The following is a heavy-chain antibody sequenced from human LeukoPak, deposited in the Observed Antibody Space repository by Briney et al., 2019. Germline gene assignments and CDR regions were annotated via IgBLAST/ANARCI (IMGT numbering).Heavy chain of an antibody. J-gene: IGHJ4*02. Sequence: GGSLRLSCAASGFTFSDHYMDWVRQAPGKVLEWVGRSRNKANSYTTEYAASVKGRFTISRNNAKNSLYLQMNSLRAEDTAVYYCASEIIFGSFDYWGQGTLVTVSS. CDR3: ASEIIFGSFDY. CDR2: SRNKANSYTT. CDR1: GFTFSDHY. D-gene: IGHD3-3*01. V-gene: IGHV3-72*01.